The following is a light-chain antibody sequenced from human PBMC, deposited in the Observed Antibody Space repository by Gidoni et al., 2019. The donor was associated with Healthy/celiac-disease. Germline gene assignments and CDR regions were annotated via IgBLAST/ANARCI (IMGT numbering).Light chain of an antibody. Sequence: DIQMTQSPSTLSASVGDRVTITCRASQSISSWLAWYQQKPGKAPKLLIYKASSLESGVPSRFSGSGSGTEFTLTIRSLQPDDFATYYCQQYNSYLWTFXQXTKVEIK. CDR2: KAS. CDR3: QQYNSYLWT. J-gene: IGKJ1*01. V-gene: IGKV1-5*03. CDR1: QSISSW.